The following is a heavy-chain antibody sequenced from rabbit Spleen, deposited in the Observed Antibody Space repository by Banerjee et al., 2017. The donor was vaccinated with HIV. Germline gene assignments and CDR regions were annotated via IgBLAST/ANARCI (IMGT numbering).Heavy chain of an antibody. Sequence: QELLVEYGGDLVQPEGSLTLTCKASGLDFSSRYWICWVRQAPGKGLEWIGYIDPVFGITYYANWVNGRFSISRENAQNTVFLQMTSLTAADTATYFCARDGAGGSYFALWGQGTLVTVS. D-gene: IGHD8-1*01. CDR1: GLDFSSRYW. CDR3: ARDGAGGSYFAL. CDR2: IDPVFGIT. V-gene: IGHV1S45*01. J-gene: IGHJ3*01.